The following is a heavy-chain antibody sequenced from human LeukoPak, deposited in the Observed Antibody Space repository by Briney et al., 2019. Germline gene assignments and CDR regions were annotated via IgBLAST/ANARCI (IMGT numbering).Heavy chain of an antibody. CDR2: IYPVDSDT. D-gene: IGHD3-16*01. V-gene: IGHV5-51*01. J-gene: IGHJ3*02. CDR3: ARLVRMGGAFDI. Sequence: GESLKISCKGSGYILTNYWIGWVRQLPGKGLEWMGIIYPVDSDTRYSPSFQGQVTISADKSISTAYLQWSSLKASDTAMYYCARLVRMGGAFDIWGQGTMVTVSS. CDR1: GYILTNYW.